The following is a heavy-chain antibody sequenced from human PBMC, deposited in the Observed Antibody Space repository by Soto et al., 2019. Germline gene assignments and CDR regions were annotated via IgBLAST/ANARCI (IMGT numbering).Heavy chain of an antibody. CDR2: IYPGDSDT. CDR1: GYSFTSYW. J-gene: IGHJ6*02. V-gene: IGHV5-51*01. D-gene: IGHD2-2*01. CDR3: ARLGVADIVVVPAAERRLYYYYYYGMDV. Sequence: PGESLKISCKGSGYSFTSYWIGWVRQMPGKGLEWMGIIYPGDSDTRYSPSFQGQVTISADKSISTAYLQWSSLKASDTAMYYCARLGVADIVVVPAAERRLYYYYYYGMDVWGQGTTVTVSS.